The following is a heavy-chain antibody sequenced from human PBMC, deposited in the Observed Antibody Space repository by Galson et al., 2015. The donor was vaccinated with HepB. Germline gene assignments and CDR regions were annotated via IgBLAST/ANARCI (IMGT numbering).Heavy chain of an antibody. V-gene: IGHV6-1*01. CDR3: ARQLAYCIGTSCQIYFDY. Sequence: CAISGDSVSSNSAAWNWIRQSPSRGLEWLGRIYCRSKRNYYYTVSVKSRITINPDTSRNQFSLQLNSVTPDDTAMYYCARQLAYCIGTSCQIYFDYWGQGTLITVSS. CDR1: GDSVSSNSAA. CDR2: IYCRSKRNY. J-gene: IGHJ4*02. D-gene: IGHD2-2*01.